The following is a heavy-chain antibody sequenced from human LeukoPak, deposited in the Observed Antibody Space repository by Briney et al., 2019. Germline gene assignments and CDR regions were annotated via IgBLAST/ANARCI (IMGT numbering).Heavy chain of an antibody. J-gene: IGHJ5*01. V-gene: IGHV4-34*01. D-gene: IGHD4-17*01. CDR3: ARAPDYVNWFDS. Sequence: SGTLSLTCAVSGGSFSGYYWTWIRQPPGKGLEWIGEISHSGSTNYNSSLKSRVAISVDTSKNQFSLKVTSVNAADTAVYYCARAPDYVNWFDSWGQGTRVTVSS. CDR1: GGSFSGYY. CDR2: ISHSGST.